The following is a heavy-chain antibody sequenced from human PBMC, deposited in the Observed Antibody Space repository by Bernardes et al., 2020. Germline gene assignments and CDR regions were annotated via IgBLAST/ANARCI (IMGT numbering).Heavy chain of an antibody. D-gene: IGHD3-16*01. CDR3: ARGWQITTEFDY. Sequence: GGSLRLSCAASGFTFSSYAMHWVRQAPGKGLEWVAVIAYDGKNEYYADSVKGRFTISRDNSKNTLYLQMNSLRVEDTAVFYCARGWQITTEFDYWGQGTLVSVSS. J-gene: IGHJ4*02. V-gene: IGHV3-30*01. CDR1: GFTFSSYA. CDR2: IAYDGKNE.